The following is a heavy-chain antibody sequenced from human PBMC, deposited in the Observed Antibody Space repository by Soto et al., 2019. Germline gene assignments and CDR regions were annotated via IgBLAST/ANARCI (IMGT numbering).Heavy chain of an antibody. CDR3: GREYYDILTGYPRFDY. CDR1: GGSISSYY. CDR2: IYYSGST. D-gene: IGHD3-9*01. J-gene: IGHJ4*02. Sequence: SETLSLTCTVSGGSISSYYWSWIRQPPGKGLEWIGYIYYSGSTNYNPSLKSRVTISVDTSKNQFSLKLSSVTVADTAVYYCGREYYDILTGYPRFDYWGQGTLVTVSS. V-gene: IGHV4-59*01.